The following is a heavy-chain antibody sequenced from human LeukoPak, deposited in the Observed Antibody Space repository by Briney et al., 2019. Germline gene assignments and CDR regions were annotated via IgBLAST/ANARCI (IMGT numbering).Heavy chain of an antibody. D-gene: IGHD2-15*01. CDR2: INSDGINT. CDR1: GFTFSNYW. Sequence: GGSLRLSCAASGFTFSNYWMHWVRQAPGKGLVWVSRINSDGINTSYADSVKGRFTISRDNAKNSLYLQMNSLRAEDTAVYYCATGYCSGGSCYSSSYWGQGTLVTVSS. J-gene: IGHJ4*02. V-gene: IGHV3-74*01. CDR3: ATGYCSGGSCYSSSY.